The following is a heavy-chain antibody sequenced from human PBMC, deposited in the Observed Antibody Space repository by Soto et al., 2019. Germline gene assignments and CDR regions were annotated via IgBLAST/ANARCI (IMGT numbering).Heavy chain of an antibody. CDR3: ARDNNYYYYGMDV. Sequence: GGSLRLSCAASGFTFSSNYMSWVRQAPGKGLEWVSVIYSGGSTYYADSVKGRFTISRDNSKNTLYLQMNSLRAEDTAVYYCARDNNYYYYGMDVWGQGTTVTVSS. CDR1: GFTFSSNY. CDR2: IYSGGST. V-gene: IGHV3-53*01. J-gene: IGHJ6*02.